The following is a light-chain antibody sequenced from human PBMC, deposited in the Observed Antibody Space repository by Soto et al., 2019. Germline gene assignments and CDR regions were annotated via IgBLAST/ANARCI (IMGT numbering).Light chain of an antibody. J-gene: IGLJ3*02. CDR2: DVS. V-gene: IGLV2-8*01. Sequence: QSALTQPPSASGSPGQSVTISCTGTSSDIGAYNYVSWYQQHPGKAPKLMIYDVSKRPSGVPDRFSGSKSGNTASLTVSGLQAEDEADYDCSSYAGTNIVFGGGTKLTVL. CDR3: SSYAGTNIV. CDR1: SSDIGAYNY.